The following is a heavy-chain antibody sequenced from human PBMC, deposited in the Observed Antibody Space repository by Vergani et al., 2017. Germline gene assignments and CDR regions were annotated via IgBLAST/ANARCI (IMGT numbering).Heavy chain of an antibody. CDR3: ARRSSSSWSNWYFDL. CDR2: IYPGDSDT. Sequence: EVQLVQSGAEVKKPGESLKISCKGSGYSFTSYWIGWVRQMPGKGLEWMGIIYPGDSDTRYSPSFQGQVTISADKSISTAYLQWSSLKASDTAMYYCARRSSSSWSNWYFDLWGRGTRVTVSS. V-gene: IGHV5-51*01. J-gene: IGHJ2*01. CDR1: GYSFTSYW. D-gene: IGHD6-13*01.